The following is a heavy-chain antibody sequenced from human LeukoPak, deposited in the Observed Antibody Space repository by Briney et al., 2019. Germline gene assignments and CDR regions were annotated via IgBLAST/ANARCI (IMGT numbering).Heavy chain of an antibody. J-gene: IGHJ5*02. CDR2: INPNSGDT. CDR1: VYTFINHY. Sequence: ASVKVSCKASVYTFINHYIHWVRQAPGQGLEWMGWINPNSGDTNYAQKFQGRVTMTTDTSMSTAYMEVSRLRSDDRAVYYCVRDRITIVRGVLNYFDPWGQGTLVTVSS. V-gene: IGHV1-2*02. D-gene: IGHD3-10*01. CDR3: VRDRITIVRGVLNYFDP.